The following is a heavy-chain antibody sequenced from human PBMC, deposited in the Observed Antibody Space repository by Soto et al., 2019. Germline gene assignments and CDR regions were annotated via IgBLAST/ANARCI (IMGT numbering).Heavy chain of an antibody. V-gene: IGHV3-23*01. J-gene: IGHJ4*02. CDR3: ARDPQRGYSGYELDY. Sequence: GGSLRLSCAASGFTFSSYAMSWVRQAPGKGLEWVSAISGSGGSTYYADSVKGRFTISRDNSKNTLYLQMNSLRAEDTAVYHCARDPQRGYSGYELDYWGQGTLVTVSS. CDR2: ISGSGGST. CDR1: GFTFSSYA. D-gene: IGHD5-12*01.